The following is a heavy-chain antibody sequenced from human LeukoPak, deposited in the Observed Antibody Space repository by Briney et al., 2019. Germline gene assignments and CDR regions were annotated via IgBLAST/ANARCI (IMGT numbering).Heavy chain of an antibody. J-gene: IGHJ4*02. CDR2: IYYSGST. Sequence: SSETLSLTCTVSGGSISSGDYYWSWIRQPPGKGLEWIGYIYYSGSTYYNPSLKSRVTISVDTSKNQFSLKLSSVTAADTAVYYCARGGSYYYDSSGYYWEPYYFDYWGQGTLVTVSS. D-gene: IGHD3-22*01. CDR1: GGSISSGDYY. CDR3: ARGGSYYYDSSGYYWEPYYFDY. V-gene: IGHV4-30-4*01.